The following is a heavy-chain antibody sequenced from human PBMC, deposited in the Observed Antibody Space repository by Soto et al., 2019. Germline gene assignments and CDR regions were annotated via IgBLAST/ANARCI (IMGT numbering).Heavy chain of an antibody. J-gene: IGHJ4*02. CDR3: ARTDSSGWYYFDY. CDR2: IGTAGDP. D-gene: IGHD6-19*01. V-gene: IGHV3-13*05. CDR1: GFTFSSYD. Sequence: GALRVACAASGFTFSSYDMHWVRQATGKGLEWVSAIGTAGDPYYPGSVKGRFTISRENAKNSLYLQMNSLRAGDTAVYYCARTDSSGWYYFDYWGQGTLVTVYS.